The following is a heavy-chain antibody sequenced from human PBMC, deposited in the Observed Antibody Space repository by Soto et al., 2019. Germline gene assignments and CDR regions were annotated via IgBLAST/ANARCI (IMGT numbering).Heavy chain of an antibody. D-gene: IGHD6-19*01. Sequence: SETLSLTCTVSGGSISSSSYYWGWIRQPPGEGLEWIGSIYYSGSTYYNPSLKSRVTISVDTSKSQFSLKLSSVTAADTAVYYCARSSSMYSSGFFYFDYWGQGTLVTVSS. J-gene: IGHJ4*02. CDR3: ARSSSMYSSGFFYFDY. V-gene: IGHV4-39*01. CDR2: IYYSGST. CDR1: GGSISSSSYY.